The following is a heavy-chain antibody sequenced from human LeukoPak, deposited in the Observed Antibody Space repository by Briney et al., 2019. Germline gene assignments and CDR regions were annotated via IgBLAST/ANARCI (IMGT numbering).Heavy chain of an antibody. D-gene: IGHD3-3*01. CDR2: FYHGGST. J-gene: IGHJ6*03. CDR1: GGSISSSSYY. V-gene: IGHV4-39*07. CDR3: ARVDPYYDFWSGSNYYYYMDV. Sequence: PSETLSLTCTVSGGSISSSSYYWGWIRQPPGKGLEWIGTFYHGGSTYYNPSLKSRVTISVDTSKNQFSLKLSSVTAADTAVYYCARVDPYYDFWSGSNYYYYMDVWGKGTTVTVSS.